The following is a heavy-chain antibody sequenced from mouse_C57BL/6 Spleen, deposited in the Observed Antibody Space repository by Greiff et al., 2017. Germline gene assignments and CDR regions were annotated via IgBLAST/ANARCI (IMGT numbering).Heavy chain of an antibody. D-gene: IGHD4-1*01. Sequence: QVQLQQSGPGLVQPSQSLSITCTVSGFSLTSYGVHWVRQSPGKGLEWLGVIWSGGSTDYNAAFISRLSISKDNSKSQVFFKMHSLQADDTAIYYCARAGNWDYAMDYWGQGTSVTVSS. J-gene: IGHJ4*01. CDR2: IWSGGST. V-gene: IGHV2-2*01. CDR3: ARAGNWDYAMDY. CDR1: GFSLTSYG.